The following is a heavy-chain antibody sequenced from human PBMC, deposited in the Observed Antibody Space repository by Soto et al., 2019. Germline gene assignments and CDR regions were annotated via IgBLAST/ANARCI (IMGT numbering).Heavy chain of an antibody. V-gene: IGHV4-34*01. D-gene: IGHD1-26*01. CDR3: ARGHRVGAHWSDR. CDR1: GGSFSGYY. J-gene: IGHJ5*02. Sequence: SETLSLTCAVYGGSFSGYYWSWIRQPPGKGLEWIGEINHSGSTNYNPSLKSRVTISVDTSKNQFSLKLSSVTAADTAVYYCARGHRVGAHWSDRWGQGTLVTVSS. CDR2: INHSGST.